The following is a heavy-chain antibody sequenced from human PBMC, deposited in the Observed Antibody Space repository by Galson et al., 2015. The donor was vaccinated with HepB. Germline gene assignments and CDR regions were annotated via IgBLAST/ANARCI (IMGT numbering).Heavy chain of an antibody. D-gene: IGHD4-23*01. V-gene: IGHV3-33*01. CDR3: ARDRKGLGGNLPPAF. Sequence: SLRLSCAASGFTFSSYGMHWVRQAPGKGLEWVAVIWYDGSNKYYADSVKGRFTISRDNSKNTLYLQMNSLRAEDTAVYYCARDRKGLGGNLPPAFWGQGTLVTVSS. CDR1: GFTFSSYG. J-gene: IGHJ4*02. CDR2: IWYDGSNK.